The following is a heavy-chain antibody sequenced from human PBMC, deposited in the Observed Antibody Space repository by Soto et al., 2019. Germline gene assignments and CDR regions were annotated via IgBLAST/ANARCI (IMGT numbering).Heavy chain of an antibody. V-gene: IGHV3-64*01. CDR2: ISSNGGST. D-gene: IGHD3-3*01. CDR1: GFTFSSYA. Sequence: PGGSLRLSCAASGFTFSSYAMHWVRQAPGKGLEYVSAISSNGGSTYYANSVKGRFTISRDNSKNTLYLQMGSLRAEDMAVYYCARASMVEWLSYTDWFDPWGQGTLVTVSS. CDR3: ARASMVEWLSYTDWFDP. J-gene: IGHJ5*02.